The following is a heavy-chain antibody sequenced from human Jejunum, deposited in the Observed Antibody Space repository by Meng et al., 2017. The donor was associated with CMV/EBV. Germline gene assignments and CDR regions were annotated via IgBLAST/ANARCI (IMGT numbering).Heavy chain of an antibody. CDR1: GYTFTNYG. CDR2: INAYNGDT. J-gene: IGHJ4*02. Sequence: QAHRVQSGGEVKKPGASVKVSCNASGYTFTNYGITWVRQAPGQGLEWMGWINAYNGDTNYAQTLQGRVTMTTDTSTSTAYMELRSLRSDDTAVYYCARASRVLGGFDYWGQGTLVTVSS. CDR3: ARASRVLGGFDY. D-gene: IGHD3-16*01. V-gene: IGHV1-18*01.